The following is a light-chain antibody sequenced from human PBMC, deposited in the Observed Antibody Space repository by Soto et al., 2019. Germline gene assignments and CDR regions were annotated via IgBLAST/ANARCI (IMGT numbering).Light chain of an antibody. CDR3: CSYAGSSTGV. Sequence: QSALTQPASVSGSPGQSITISCTGTSSDVGSYNLVSWYQQHPDKAPKLIIYEGTKRPSGVSNRFSGSKSGNTASLTISGLQAEDEANYYCCSYAGSSTGVFGGGTKLTVL. CDR1: SSDVGSYNL. CDR2: EGT. V-gene: IGLV2-23*01. J-gene: IGLJ3*02.